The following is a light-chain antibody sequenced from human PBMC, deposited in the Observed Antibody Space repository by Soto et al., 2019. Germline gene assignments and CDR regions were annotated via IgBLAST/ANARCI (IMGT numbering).Light chain of an antibody. CDR1: QSISSY. CDR2: AAS. V-gene: IGKV1-39*01. CDR3: QQSYSTPFT. Sequence: DIPMTQSPSSLSASVGDRVTITCRASQSISSYLNWYQQKPGKAPKLLIYAASSLQSGVPSRFSGSGSGTDSTLTISSLQPEDFANYYCQQSYSTPFTFGGGTKVEIK. J-gene: IGKJ4*01.